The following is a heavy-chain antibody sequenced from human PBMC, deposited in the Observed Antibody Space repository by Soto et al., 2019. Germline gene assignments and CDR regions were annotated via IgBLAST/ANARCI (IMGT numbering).Heavy chain of an antibody. J-gene: IGHJ6*02. CDR1: GVSIRSYY. CDR3: ARVRKEQVGGYNYYGMDV. CDR2: ISHSGST. D-gene: IGHD5-18*01. V-gene: IGHV4-59*01. Sequence: LXLTCIVSGVSIRSYYWSWIRQPPGKGLDWIGYISHSGSTDYNPSLNSRVTISVDTSKNEFSLRLSSMTAADTAVYYCARVRKEQVGGYNYYGMDVWGQGTTVTVSS.